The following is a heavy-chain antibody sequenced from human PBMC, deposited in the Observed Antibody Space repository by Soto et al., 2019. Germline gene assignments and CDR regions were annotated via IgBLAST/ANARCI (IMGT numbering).Heavy chain of an antibody. V-gene: IGHV4-30-4*01. J-gene: IGHJ5*02. D-gene: IGHD3-10*01. CDR3: AREELGSGSYYNVGMYNWFDP. CDR1: GGSISSGDYY. CDR2: IYYSGST. Sequence: PSETLSLTCTVSGGSISSGDYYWSWIRQPPGKGLEWIGYIYYSGSTYYNPSLKSRVTISVDTSKNQFSLKLSSVTAADTAVYYCAREELGSGSYYNVGMYNWFDPWGQGTLVTVSS.